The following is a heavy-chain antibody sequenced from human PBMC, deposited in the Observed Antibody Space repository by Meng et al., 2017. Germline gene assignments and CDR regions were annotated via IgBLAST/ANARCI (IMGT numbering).Heavy chain of an antibody. D-gene: IGHD6-13*01. CDR1: GYNFPYYY. CDR3: ARDEDISAAGKLFGDY. Sequence: QVQLVQSGAGVKKPGAPLKVSCKPSGYNFPYYYIHWVRQAPGQGLEWMGRIDPKNGDTHYAQKFQGRVTMTGDTSISTAYMDLSGLRSDDTAVYYCARDEDISAAGKLFGDYWGQGTLVTVSS. J-gene: IGHJ4*02. V-gene: IGHV1-2*06. CDR2: IDPKNGDT.